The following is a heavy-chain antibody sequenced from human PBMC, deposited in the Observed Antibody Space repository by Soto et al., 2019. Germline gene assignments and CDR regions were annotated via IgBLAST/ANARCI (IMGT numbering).Heavy chain of an antibody. V-gene: IGHV3-23*01. J-gene: IGHJ1*01. CDR1: GFTFDNYG. Sequence: WVSLRLSCAPSGFTFDNYGMNWVRQAPGKGLEWVSGISGSGVSTNYADSVKGRFTISRDNSKSTLYLQINSLRAEDTAVHYCAKPPGTLVTAQCFQHWGQGTLFTVSS. D-gene: IGHD2-21*02. CDR2: ISGSGVST. CDR3: AKPPGTLVTAQCFQH.